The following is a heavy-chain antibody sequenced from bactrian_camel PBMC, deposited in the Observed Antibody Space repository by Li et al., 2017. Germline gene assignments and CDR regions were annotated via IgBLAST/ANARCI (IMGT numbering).Heavy chain of an antibody. D-gene: IGHD2*01. CDR2: TISADGST. CDR3: ASCRKCSGSYCYPTGNL. V-gene: IGHV3S26*01. CDR1: GFAFSSYY. Sequence: QVQLVESGGGLVQPGGSLRLSCAASGFAFSSYYMYWVRQAPGKGLEWVGTISADGSTSYADSVKGRFTISQDKAKNTLYLQMNSLKTEDTAVYYCASCRKCSGSYCYPTGNLWGQGTQVTVS. J-gene: IGHJ4*01.